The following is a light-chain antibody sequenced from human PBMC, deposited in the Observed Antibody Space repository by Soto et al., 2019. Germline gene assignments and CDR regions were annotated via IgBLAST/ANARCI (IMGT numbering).Light chain of an antibody. V-gene: IGLV2-14*01. CDR2: EVS. CDR1: SSDVGGYNY. J-gene: IGLJ3*02. CDR3: SSYTSSRTWV. Sequence: QSALTQPASVSGSPGQSITISCTGASSDVGGYNYVSWFQQHPGKAPKVMIYEVSNRPSGVSNRFSGSKSGNTASLTISGLQAEDEADYYCSSYTSSRTWVFGGGTQLTVL.